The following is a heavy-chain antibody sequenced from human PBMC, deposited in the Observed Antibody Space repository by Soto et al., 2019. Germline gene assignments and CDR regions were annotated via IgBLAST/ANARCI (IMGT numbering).Heavy chain of an antibody. D-gene: IGHD6-13*01. V-gene: IGHV1-18*04. CDR2: ISAYNGNT. CDR3: ARVEAAAGTWWFDP. J-gene: IGHJ5*02. Sequence: ASVKVSCKASGYTFTSYGMSWVRRARGQGLEWMGWISAYNGNTNYAQKLQGRVTMTTDTSTSTAYMELRSLRSDDTAVYYCARVEAAAGTWWFDPWGQGTLVTVSS. CDR1: GYTFTSYG.